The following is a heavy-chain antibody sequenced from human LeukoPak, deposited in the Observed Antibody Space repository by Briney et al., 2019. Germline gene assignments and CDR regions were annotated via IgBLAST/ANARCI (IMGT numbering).Heavy chain of an antibody. CDR2: ISGSGDYI. Sequence: GGSLRLSFAVSGFTFRLYAMTWVRQAPGKGLEWVSTISGSGDYIYYADSVKGRFTISRDNSKNTLYVQMNSLRAEDTAVYYCAKSSADYFYDSSGYSVDFDDSGQGTLVTVSS. J-gene: IGHJ4*02. V-gene: IGHV3-23*01. D-gene: IGHD3-22*01. CDR1: GFTFRLYA. CDR3: AKSSADYFYDSSGYSVDFDD.